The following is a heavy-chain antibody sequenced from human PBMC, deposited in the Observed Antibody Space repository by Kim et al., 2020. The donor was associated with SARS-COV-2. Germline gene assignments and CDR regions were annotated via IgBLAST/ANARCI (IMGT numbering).Heavy chain of an antibody. CDR1: GFTFSTYG. D-gene: IGHD3-22*01. V-gene: IGHV3-33*01. Sequence: GGSLRLSCAASGFTFSTYGMHWVRQAPGKGLEWVAVIWYDGSNKYYADSVKGRITISRDNSKNTLYLQMSSLKAEDTAVYYCARDLNYARVFDYWGHGTLVTVSS. CDR2: IWYDGSNK. CDR3: ARDLNYARVFDY. J-gene: IGHJ4*01.